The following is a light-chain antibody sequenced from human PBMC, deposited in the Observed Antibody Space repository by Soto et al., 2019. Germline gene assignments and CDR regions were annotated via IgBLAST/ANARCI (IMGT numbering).Light chain of an antibody. J-gene: IGKJ1*01. CDR2: AAS. CDR1: QGISNY. CDR3: QKYNSAPRT. V-gene: IGKV1-27*01. Sequence: DIQMTHSPSSRSASVEHRVTITCQARQGISNYLAWYQQKPGKVPKLLIYAASTLQSGVPSRFSGSGSGTDFTLTISSLQPEDVATYYCQKYNSAPRTFGQGTKVDIK.